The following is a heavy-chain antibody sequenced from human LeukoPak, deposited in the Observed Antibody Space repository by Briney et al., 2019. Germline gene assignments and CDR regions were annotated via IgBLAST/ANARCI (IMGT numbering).Heavy chain of an antibody. J-gene: IGHJ4*02. Sequence: GGSLRLSCAASGFTVSSNYMSWVRQAPGKGLEWVSVIYSGGSTYYADSVKGRFTISRDNSKNTLYLQMNSLRAEDTAVYYCARPTTYYDLLSGYYAWYYFDNWGRGTLVTVSS. V-gene: IGHV3-66*04. D-gene: IGHD3-3*01. CDR2: IYSGGST. CDR1: GFTVSSNY. CDR3: ARPTTYYDLLSGYYAWYYFDN.